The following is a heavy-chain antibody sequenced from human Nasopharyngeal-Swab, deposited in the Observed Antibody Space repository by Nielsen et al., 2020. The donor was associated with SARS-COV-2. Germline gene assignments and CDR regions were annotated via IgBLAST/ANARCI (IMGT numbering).Heavy chain of an antibody. D-gene: IGHD5-18*01. CDR3: AREGYSYGNNWFDP. CDR2: IYHSGST. J-gene: IGHJ5*02. Sequence: SESLSLTCTVSGYSIRSGYYLCWIRQPPGKGLEWIGSIYHSGSTYYNPSLKSRVTISVDTSKNQFSLKLSSVTAADTAVYYCAREGYSYGNNWFDPWGQGTLVTVSS. V-gene: IGHV4-38-2*02. CDR1: GYSIRSGYY.